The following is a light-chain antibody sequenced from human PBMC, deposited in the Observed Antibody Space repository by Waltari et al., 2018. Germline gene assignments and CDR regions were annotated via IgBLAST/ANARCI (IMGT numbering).Light chain of an antibody. J-gene: IGLJ2*01. CDR3: QSFDSSTVV. V-gene: IGLV6-57*01. CDR2: EDN. Sequence: NFMLTQPHSVSESPGHTVTLSCTRSSGSLASHYAPSYQPRPGSSPTTVIYEDNQRPSGVPDRFSGSIDSSSNSASLTISGLKTEDEADYYCQSFDSSTVVFGGGTKLTVL. CDR1: SGSLASHY.